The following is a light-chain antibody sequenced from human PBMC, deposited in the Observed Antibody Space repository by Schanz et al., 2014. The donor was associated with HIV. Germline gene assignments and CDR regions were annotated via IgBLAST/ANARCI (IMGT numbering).Light chain of an antibody. CDR3: TSYASSRSMV. CDR1: SSDVGGYNY. V-gene: IGLV2-14*03. Sequence: QSALTQPRSVSGSPGQSVTISCTGTSSDVGGYNYVSWYQQLPGKAPTLIIYDVSSRPSGVSDRFAASKSGNTASLTISGLQAEDEADYYCTSYASSRSMVFGTGTKLTVL. CDR2: DVS. J-gene: IGLJ1*01.